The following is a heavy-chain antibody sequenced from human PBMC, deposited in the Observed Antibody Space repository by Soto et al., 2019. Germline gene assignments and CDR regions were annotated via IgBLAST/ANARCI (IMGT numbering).Heavy chain of an antibody. CDR3: ARDPVGWSSGWYLNWFDP. D-gene: IGHD6-19*01. CDR2: ISSSSSYI. Sequence: EVQLVESGGGLVKPGGSLRLSCAASGFTFSSYSMNWVRQAPGKGLEWVSSISSSSSYIYYADSVKGRFTISRDNAKNSLYLQMNSRRAEDTAVYYCARDPVGWSSGWYLNWFDPWGQGTLVTVSS. CDR1: GFTFSSYS. J-gene: IGHJ5*02. V-gene: IGHV3-21*01.